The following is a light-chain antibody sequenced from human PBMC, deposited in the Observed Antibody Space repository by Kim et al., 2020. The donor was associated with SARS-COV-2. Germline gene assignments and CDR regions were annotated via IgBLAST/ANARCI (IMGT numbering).Light chain of an antibody. CDR1: QGISSY. CDR2: AAS. J-gene: IGKJ4*01. CDR3: QQLKKYPLS. V-gene: IGKV1-9*01. Sequence: AYVGDSVTITCRASQGISSYLGWYQQKPGRAPKLLIYAASSLQSGVPPRFSGSGSGTDFTLTISSLQPEDFATYYCQQLKKYPLSFGGGTKVDIK.